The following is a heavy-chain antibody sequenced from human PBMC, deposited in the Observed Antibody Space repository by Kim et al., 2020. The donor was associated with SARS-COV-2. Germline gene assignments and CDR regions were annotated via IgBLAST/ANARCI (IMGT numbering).Heavy chain of an antibody. V-gene: IGHV1-69*01. CDR3: ASCGGDCYRGYFDL. J-gene: IGHJ2*01. Sequence: AQRVQGRVTITADESTSTAYMVLSSLRSEDTAVYYCASCGGDCYRGYFDLWGRGTLVTVSS. D-gene: IGHD2-21*02.